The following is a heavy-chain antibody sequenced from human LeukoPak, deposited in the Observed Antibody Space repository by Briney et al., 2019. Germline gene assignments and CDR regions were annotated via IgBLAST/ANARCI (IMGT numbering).Heavy chain of an antibody. J-gene: IGHJ5*02. V-gene: IGHV4-34*01. Sequence: SETLSLTCAVYAGSFSGYYWSWIRQPPGKGLEGIGEINHSGSTNYNPSLKSRVTISVDTSKNQFSLKLSSVTAADTAVYYCARCSVRGVKGGWFDHWGQGTLVTVSS. CDR1: AGSFSGYY. CDR2: INHSGST. D-gene: IGHD3-10*01. CDR3: ARCSVRGVKGGWFDH.